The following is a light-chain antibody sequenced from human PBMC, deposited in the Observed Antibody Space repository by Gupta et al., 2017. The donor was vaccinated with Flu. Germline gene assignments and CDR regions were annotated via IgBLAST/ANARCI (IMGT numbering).Light chain of an antibody. J-gene: IGKJ5*01. CDR3: QQLYTYRIT. Sequence: DIQLTQSPSFLSASVGDRVTITCRASQGISHYLAWYQQKPGKAPKLLIYAASALPSGVPSRFSGSGSGTEFTLTIISLQPEDFATYSCQQLYTYRITFGQGTRLEIK. CDR1: QGISHY. CDR2: AAS. V-gene: IGKV1-9*01.